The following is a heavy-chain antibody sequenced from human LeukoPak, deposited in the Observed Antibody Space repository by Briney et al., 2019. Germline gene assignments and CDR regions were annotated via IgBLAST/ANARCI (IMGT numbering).Heavy chain of an antibody. CDR3: ATRPAETTWFGVFDY. D-gene: IGHD3-10*01. J-gene: IGHJ4*02. CDR2: VSDSETT. Sequence: SETLSLTCSVSGASMHNHYWSWIRQPPGKALEWIGYVSDSETTNYNPSLKSRVSMSVDTSKNEFSLRLSSVTAADTALYYCATRPAETTWFGVFDYWSRGTPVTVSS. V-gene: IGHV4-59*11. CDR1: GASMHNHY.